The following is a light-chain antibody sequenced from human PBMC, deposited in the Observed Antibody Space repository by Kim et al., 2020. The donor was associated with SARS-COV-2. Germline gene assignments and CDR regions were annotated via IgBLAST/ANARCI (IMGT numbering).Light chain of an antibody. Sequence: SPGERATLSCRASQSVSSNLAWYQQKPGQAPRLLIYAASTRATGIPARLSGSGSGTEFTLTISSLQSEDFAVYYCQQYNNWPPWTFGQGTKVDIK. CDR1: QSVSSN. V-gene: IGKV3-15*01. CDR3: QQYNNWPPWT. CDR2: AAS. J-gene: IGKJ1*01.